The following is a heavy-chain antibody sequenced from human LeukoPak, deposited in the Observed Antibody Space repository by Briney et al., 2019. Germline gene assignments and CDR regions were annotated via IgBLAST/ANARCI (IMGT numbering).Heavy chain of an antibody. J-gene: IGHJ4*02. CDR3: ATETIGRHYDY. D-gene: IGHD1-14*01. CDR1: GFTFSSCG. Sequence: GGSLRLSCAASGFTFSSCGFNWVRQAPGKGLEWVSSIGPTGTDRYYAASVRGRFTISRDNAKNSMYLQMASLRDEDTAVYYCATETIGRHYDYWGQGTLLTVSS. V-gene: IGHV3-21*01. CDR2: IGPTGTDR.